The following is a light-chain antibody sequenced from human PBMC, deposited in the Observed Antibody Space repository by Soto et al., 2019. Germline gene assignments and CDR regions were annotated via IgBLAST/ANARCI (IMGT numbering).Light chain of an antibody. Sequence: DIHMTQSPSTLSASVGDRVTISCRASRSISPWLAWYQQKPGKPPKLLIYGASSLAAGVPSRFSGSGSGTDFTLTISSLQPDDFASYYCQQYSSSTTFGQGTKVDIK. V-gene: IGKV1-5*01. J-gene: IGKJ1*01. CDR3: QQYSSSTT. CDR2: GAS. CDR1: RSISPW.